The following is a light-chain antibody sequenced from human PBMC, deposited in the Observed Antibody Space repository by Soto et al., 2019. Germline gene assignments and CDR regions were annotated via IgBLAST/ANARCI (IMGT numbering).Light chain of an antibody. J-gene: IGKJ1*01. CDR3: QQSYSTPRT. CDR1: QDIVNF. Sequence: DIQMTQSPSSLSAYVGDRVTITCRASQDIVNFLNWYQQKPGKAPKLLIYAASSLQSGVPSRFSGSGSGTDFTLTISSLQPEDFATYYCQQSYSTPRTFGQGTKVDIK. V-gene: IGKV1-39*01. CDR2: AAS.